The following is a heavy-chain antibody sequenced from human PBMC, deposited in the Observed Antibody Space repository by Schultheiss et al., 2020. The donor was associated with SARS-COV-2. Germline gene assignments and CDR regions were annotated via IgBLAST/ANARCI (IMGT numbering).Heavy chain of an antibody. V-gene: IGHV3-9*01. Sequence: GGSLRLSCAASGFTFDDYTMHWVRQAPGKGLEWVSGISWNSGSIGYADSVKGRFTISRDNAKNTLYLQMNSLRAEDTAVYYCARSSGADYWGQGTLVTVSS. J-gene: IGHJ4*02. CDR3: ARSSGADY. CDR2: ISWNSGSI. D-gene: IGHD3-22*01. CDR1: GFTFDDYT.